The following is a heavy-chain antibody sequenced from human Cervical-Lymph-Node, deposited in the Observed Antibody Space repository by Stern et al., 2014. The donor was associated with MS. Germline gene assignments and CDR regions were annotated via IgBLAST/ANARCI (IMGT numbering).Heavy chain of an antibody. CDR3: AKDRLRGGAFDI. J-gene: IGHJ3*02. V-gene: IGHV3-9*01. CDR2: ISWNSGSI. Sequence: EVQLVESGGGLVQPGRSLRLSCAASGFTFDDYAMHLVRQAPGKGLEWVSVISWNSGSIGYADSVKGRFTISRDNAKNSLYLQMNSLRAEDTALYYCAKDRLRGGAFDIWGQGTMVTVSS. CDR1: GFTFDDYA. D-gene: IGHD5-12*01.